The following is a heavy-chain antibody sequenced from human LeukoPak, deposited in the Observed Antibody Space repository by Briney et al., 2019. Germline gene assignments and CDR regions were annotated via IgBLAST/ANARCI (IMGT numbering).Heavy chain of an antibody. V-gene: IGHV4-34*01. CDR1: GGSFSGYY. Sequence: PSETLSLTCAVYGGSFSGYYWSWIRQPPGKGLEWIGEINHSGSTNYNPSLKSRVTISVDTSKNQFPLKLSSVTAADTAVYYCARTRGYYYDSSGYYFWFDPWGQGTLVTVSS. J-gene: IGHJ5*02. CDR2: INHSGST. CDR3: ARTRGYYYDSSGYYFWFDP. D-gene: IGHD3-22*01.